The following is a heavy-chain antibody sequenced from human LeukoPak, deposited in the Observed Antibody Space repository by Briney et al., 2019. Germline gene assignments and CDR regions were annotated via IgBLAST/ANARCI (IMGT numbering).Heavy chain of an antibody. CDR1: GYTFTGYY. Sequence: ASVKVSCKASGYTFTGYYMHWVRQAPGQGLEWMGWINPNSGGTNYAQKLQGRVTMTRDTSISTAYMELSRLRSDDTAVYYCARDYYDSSGYYLFDYWGQGTLVTVSS. CDR3: ARDYYDSSGYYLFDY. J-gene: IGHJ4*02. V-gene: IGHV1-2*02. D-gene: IGHD3-22*01. CDR2: INPNSGGT.